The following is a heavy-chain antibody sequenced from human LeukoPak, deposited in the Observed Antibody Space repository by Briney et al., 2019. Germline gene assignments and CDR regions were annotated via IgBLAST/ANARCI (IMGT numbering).Heavy chain of an antibody. D-gene: IGHD3-3*01. CDR3: AREHYDFWSAITRERYYFDY. CDR2: IYTSGST. V-gene: IGHV4-4*07. CDR1: GGSISSYY. J-gene: IGHJ4*02. Sequence: SETLSLTCTVSGGSISSYYWSWIRQPAGKGLEWIGRIYTSGSTNYNPSLKSRVTMSVDTSKNQFSLRLSSVTAVDTAVYYCAREHYDFWSAITRERYYFDYWGQGTLVTVSS.